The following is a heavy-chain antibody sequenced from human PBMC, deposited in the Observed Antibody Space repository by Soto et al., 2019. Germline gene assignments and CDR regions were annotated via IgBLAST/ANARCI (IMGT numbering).Heavy chain of an antibody. CDR3: ARDSSSSGYYYGMDV. CDR2: VSGYSGHS. Sequence: QVHLVQSGAEVKKPGASVKVSCKASNETLTTYGISWVRQAPGQGLEWMGWVSGYSGHSSSAQESQDRVIMTTDTSTNTAYMELRSLTSDDSAVYFCARDSSSSGYYYGMDVWGQGTTVTVSS. D-gene: IGHD6-6*01. CDR1: NETLTTYG. J-gene: IGHJ6*02. V-gene: IGHV1-18*01.